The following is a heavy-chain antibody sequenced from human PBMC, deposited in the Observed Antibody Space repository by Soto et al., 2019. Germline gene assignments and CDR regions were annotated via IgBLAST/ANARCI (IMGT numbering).Heavy chain of an antibody. D-gene: IGHD5-18*01. CDR3: ASSSDTAMVMFDY. Sequence: GESVKISCKGSGYSFTSYWISWVRQMPGKGLEWMGRIDPSDSYTNYSPSFQGHVTISADKSISTAYLQWSSLKASDTAMYYCASSSDTAMVMFDYWGQGTLVTVSS. CDR1: GYSFTSYW. V-gene: IGHV5-10-1*01. J-gene: IGHJ4*02. CDR2: IDPSDSYT.